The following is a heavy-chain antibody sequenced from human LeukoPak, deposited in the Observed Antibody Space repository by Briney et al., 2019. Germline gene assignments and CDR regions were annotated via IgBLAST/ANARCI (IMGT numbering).Heavy chain of an antibody. J-gene: IGHJ4*02. D-gene: IGHD3-10*01. V-gene: IGHV3-23*01. CDR3: AKDTARGVIAYYFDY. CDR2: ISGSGGST. CDR1: GFTFSSYA. Sequence: PGGSLRLSCAASGFTFSSYAMSWVRQAPGKGLEWVSAISGSGGSTYYADSVKGRFTISRDNSKHTLYLQMNSLRAEDTAVYYCAKDTARGVIAYYFDYWGQGTLVTVSS.